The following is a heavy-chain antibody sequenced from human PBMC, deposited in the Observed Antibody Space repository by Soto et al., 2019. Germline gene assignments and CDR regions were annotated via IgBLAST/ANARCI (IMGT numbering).Heavy chain of an antibody. J-gene: IGHJ3*02. CDR1: GGTFSSYA. Sequence: QVQLVQSGAEVKKPGSSVKVSCKASGGTFSSYAISWVRQAPGQGLEWMGGIIPIFGTANYAQKFQGRVTITADKSTSTAYRELSSLRSEDTAVYYCAREGGITIFGSHAFDIWGQGTMVTVSS. D-gene: IGHD3-3*01. CDR2: IIPIFGTA. V-gene: IGHV1-69*06. CDR3: AREGGITIFGSHAFDI.